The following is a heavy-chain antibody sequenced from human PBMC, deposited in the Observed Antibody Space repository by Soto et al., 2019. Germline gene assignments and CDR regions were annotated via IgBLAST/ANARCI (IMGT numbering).Heavy chain of an antibody. CDR2: ISYDGSNK. J-gene: IGHJ4*02. CDR1: GFTFSSYA. V-gene: IGHV3-30-3*01. Sequence: QVQLVESGGGVVQPGRSLRLSCAASGFTFSSYAMHWVRQAPGKGLEWVAVISYDGSNKYYADSVKGRFTISRDNSKNTLYLHMNSLRAEDTAVYYCARAGYCSGGSCYDANYFDYGGQGTLVTVSS. D-gene: IGHD2-15*01. CDR3: ARAGYCSGGSCYDANYFDY.